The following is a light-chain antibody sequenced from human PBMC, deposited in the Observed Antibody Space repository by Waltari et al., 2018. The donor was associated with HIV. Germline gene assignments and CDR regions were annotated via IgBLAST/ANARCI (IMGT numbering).Light chain of an antibody. CDR2: DTS. J-gene: IGKJ4*01. V-gene: IGKV1-33*01. CDR3: QQYHDLPLT. Sequence: DIQMTQSPSSLSASVGHRVTITCRASQDITTYLNWYQHKPGKAPKLLINDTSNLETGVPLRFSGSGSGTHFIFTISSLQSEDIATYYCQQYHDLPLTFGGGTKVEIK. CDR1: QDITTY.